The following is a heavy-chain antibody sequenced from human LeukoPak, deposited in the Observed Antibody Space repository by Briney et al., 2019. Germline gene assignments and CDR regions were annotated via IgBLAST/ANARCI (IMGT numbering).Heavy chain of an antibody. CDR3: ARQQNRGYGLPFDY. Sequence: PSETLSLTCTVSGGSISSSSYYWGWIHQPPGKGLEWIGSIYYSGSTYYNPSLKSRVTLSVDTSKNQFSLKLSSVTAADTAVYSCARQQNRGYGLPFDYWGQGTLVTVSS. D-gene: IGHD5-12*01. CDR1: GGSISSSSYY. CDR2: IYYSGST. V-gene: IGHV4-39*01. J-gene: IGHJ4*02.